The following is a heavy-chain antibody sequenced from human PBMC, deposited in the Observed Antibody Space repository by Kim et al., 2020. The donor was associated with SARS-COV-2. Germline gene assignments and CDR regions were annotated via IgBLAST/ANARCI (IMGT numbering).Heavy chain of an antibody. J-gene: IGHJ3*01. CDR3: ARGPKLAYCGGDCYSFAF. CDR2: INHSGST. CDR1: GGSFSGYY. Sequence: SETLSLTCAVYGGSFSGYYWSWIRQPPGKGLEWIGEINHSGSTNYNPSLESRVTISVDTSKNQFSLKLSSVTAADTAVYYCARGPKLAYCGGDCYSFAF. D-gene: IGHD2-21*02. V-gene: IGHV4-34*01.